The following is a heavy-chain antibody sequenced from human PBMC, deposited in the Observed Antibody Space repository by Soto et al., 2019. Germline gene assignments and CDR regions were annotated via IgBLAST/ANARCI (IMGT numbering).Heavy chain of an antibody. Sequence: QVQLVESGGGVVQPGRSLRLSCAASGFTFSSYGMHWVRQAPGKGLEWVAVISYDGSNKYYADSVKGRFTISRDNSKNTLYLQMNSLRAEDTAVYYCAKAAGRIYYYYYMDVWGKGTTVTVSS. D-gene: IGHD6-13*01. CDR2: ISYDGSNK. J-gene: IGHJ6*03. V-gene: IGHV3-30*18. CDR3: AKAAGRIYYYYYMDV. CDR1: GFTFSSYG.